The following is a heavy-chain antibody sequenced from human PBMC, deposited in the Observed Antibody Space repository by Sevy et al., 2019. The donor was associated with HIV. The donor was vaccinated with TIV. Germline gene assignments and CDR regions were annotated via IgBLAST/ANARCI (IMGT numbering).Heavy chain of an antibody. J-gene: IGHJ6*02. Sequence: GGSLRLSCAASGFTFDDYAMHWVRQAPGKGLEWVSGISWNSGSIGYADSVKGRFTISRDNAKNSLYLQMNSLRGEDTALYYCARIYDSSGYYFLGYYYGMDVWGQGTMVTVSS. V-gene: IGHV3-9*01. CDR2: ISWNSGSI. D-gene: IGHD3-22*01. CDR3: ARIYDSSGYYFLGYYYGMDV. CDR1: GFTFDDYA.